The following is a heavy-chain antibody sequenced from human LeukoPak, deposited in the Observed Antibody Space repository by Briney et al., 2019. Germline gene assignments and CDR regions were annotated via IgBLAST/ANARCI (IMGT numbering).Heavy chain of an antibody. J-gene: IGHJ6*03. CDR3: ARDGFYCSGSDCSKGRWYSHYYMDV. D-gene: IGHD5-12*01. V-gene: IGHV4-30-4*08. Sequence: SETLSLTCTVSGGSISSGDYYWSWIRQPPGKGLEWIGYIYYSGSTYYNPSLKSRVTISVDTSKNQFSLKLSSVTAADTAVYYCARDGFYCSGSDCSKGRWYSHYYMDVWGKGTTVTVSS. CDR1: GGSISSGDYY. CDR2: IYYSGST.